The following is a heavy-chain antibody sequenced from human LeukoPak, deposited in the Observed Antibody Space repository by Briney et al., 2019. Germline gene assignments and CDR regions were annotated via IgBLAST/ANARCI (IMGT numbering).Heavy chain of an antibody. Sequence: PGGSLRLSCAASGFTFKTYWMHWVRQAPGKGLEWVSAISGSGGSTYYADSVEGRSTISRDNSKNTLYLQMNSLRAEDTAVYYCAKDGVYYYGSGSPPLLDYWGQGTLVTVSS. V-gene: IGHV3-23*01. J-gene: IGHJ4*02. CDR2: ISGSGGST. CDR3: AKDGVYYYGSGSPPLLDY. D-gene: IGHD3-10*01. CDR1: GFTFKTYW.